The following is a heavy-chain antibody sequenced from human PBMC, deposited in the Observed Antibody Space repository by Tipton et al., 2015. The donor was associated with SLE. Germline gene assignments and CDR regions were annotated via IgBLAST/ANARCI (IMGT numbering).Heavy chain of an antibody. V-gene: IGHV4-34*01. J-gene: IGHJ4*02. CDR2: INHSGST. CDR3: ARGGILTGYYFYFDY. CDR1: GFTFSSHA. D-gene: IGHD3-9*01. Sequence: LRLSCAASGFTFSSHAMSWVRQAPGKGLEWIGEINHSGSTNYNPSLKSRVTISVDTSKNQFSLKLSSVTAADTAVYYCARGGILTGYYFYFDYWGQGTLVTVSS.